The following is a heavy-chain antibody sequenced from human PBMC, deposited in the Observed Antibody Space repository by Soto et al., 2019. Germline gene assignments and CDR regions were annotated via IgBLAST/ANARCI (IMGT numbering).Heavy chain of an antibody. V-gene: IGHV3-30*03. CDR2: ISYDGSNK. D-gene: IGHD1-26*01. Sequence: QVQLVESGGGVVQPGRSLRLSCAASGFTFSSYGMHWVRQAPGKGLEWVAVISYDGSNKYYADSVKGRFTISRDNSKNTLYLQMNSLRAEDTAVYYCARVVGSYGARYFDYWGQGTLVTVSS. CDR1: GFTFSSYG. CDR3: ARVVGSYGARYFDY. J-gene: IGHJ4*02.